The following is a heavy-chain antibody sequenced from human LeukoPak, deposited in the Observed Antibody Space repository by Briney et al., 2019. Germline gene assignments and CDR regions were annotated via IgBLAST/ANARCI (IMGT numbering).Heavy chain of an antibody. V-gene: IGHV4-61*02. Sequence: SQTLSLTCTVSGGSISSGSYYWSWIRQPAGKGLEWIGRIYTSGSTNYNPSLKSRVTISVDTSKNQFSLKLCSVTAADTAVYYCARAAALGLDYWGQGTLVTVSS. CDR1: GGSISSGSYY. J-gene: IGHJ4*02. D-gene: IGHD6-13*01. CDR3: ARAAALGLDY. CDR2: IYTSGST.